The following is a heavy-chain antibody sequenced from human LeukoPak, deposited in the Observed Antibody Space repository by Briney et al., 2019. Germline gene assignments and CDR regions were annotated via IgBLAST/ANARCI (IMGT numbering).Heavy chain of an antibody. CDR3: AKDPTAGDYLR. CDR1: GFTFSSYA. Sequence: GGSLRLSCAASGFTFSSYAMSWVRQAPGKWLEWVSAISGSGGSTYYADSVKGRFTISRDNSMNTLYLQMNSLGAVDTAVYYCAKDPTAGDYLRWGQGTLVTVSS. J-gene: IGHJ1*01. D-gene: IGHD4-17*01. V-gene: IGHV3-23*01. CDR2: ISGSGGST.